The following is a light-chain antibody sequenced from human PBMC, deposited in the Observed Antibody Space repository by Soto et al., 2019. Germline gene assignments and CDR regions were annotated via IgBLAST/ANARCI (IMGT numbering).Light chain of an antibody. J-gene: IGKJ5*01. Sequence: ETVLTQSPGTLSLSPGERATLSCRAAQTVYSSLLAWYQQKPGQAPRLLIYGASSRATGIPDRFSGSGSGTDFTLTISRVEPEDFAVYHCQQYGNAPITFGQGTRLDIK. CDR3: QQYGNAPIT. V-gene: IGKV3-20*01. CDR2: GAS. CDR1: QTVYSSL.